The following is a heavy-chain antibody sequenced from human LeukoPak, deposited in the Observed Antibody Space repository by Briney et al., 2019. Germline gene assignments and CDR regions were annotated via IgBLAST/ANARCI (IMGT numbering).Heavy chain of an antibody. V-gene: IGHV3-30*03. CDR2: ISYDGSNK. J-gene: IGHJ6*02. D-gene: IGHD3-10*01. CDR3: ARDLRVDWFGELWSYYYYYGMDV. Sequence: GGSLRLSCAASGFTFGDFGMHWVRQGPGKGLEWVAVISYDGSNKYYADSVKGRFTISRDNSKNTLYLQMNSLRAEDTAVYYCARDLRVDWFGELWSYYYYYGMDVWGQGTTVTVSS. CDR1: GFTFGDFG.